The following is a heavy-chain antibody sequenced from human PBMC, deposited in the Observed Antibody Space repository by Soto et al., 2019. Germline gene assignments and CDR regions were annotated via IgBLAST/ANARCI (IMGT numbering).Heavy chain of an antibody. Sequence: EVQLLESGGGLVQPGGSLRLSCAASGFTFSSYAMTWVRQAPGKGLEWVSTISGSGTTTYYADSVQGRFTISRDNSKNALYLQMTSLRADETAVHYCARDLDVGALEAFEIWGQGTMVTFSS. V-gene: IGHV3-23*01. D-gene: IGHD1-26*01. CDR3: ARDLDVGALEAFEI. CDR2: ISGSGTTT. J-gene: IGHJ3*02. CDR1: GFTFSSYA.